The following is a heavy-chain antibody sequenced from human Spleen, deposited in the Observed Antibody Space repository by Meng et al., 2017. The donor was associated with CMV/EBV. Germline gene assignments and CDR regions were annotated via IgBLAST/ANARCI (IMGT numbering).Heavy chain of an antibody. D-gene: IGHD1-26*01. Sequence: CAASGFTFSGSAMHWVRQASGKGLEWVGRIRSKANSYATAYAASVKGRFTISRDDSKNTAYLQMNSLKTEDTAVYYCTIRDGDSRRGYWGQGTLVTVSS. CDR1: GFTFSGSA. V-gene: IGHV3-73*01. CDR3: TIRDGDSRRGY. CDR2: IRSKANSYAT. J-gene: IGHJ4*02.